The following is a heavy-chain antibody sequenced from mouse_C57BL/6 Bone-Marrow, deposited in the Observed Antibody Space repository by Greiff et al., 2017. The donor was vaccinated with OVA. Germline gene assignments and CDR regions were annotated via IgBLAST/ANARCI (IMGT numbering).Heavy chain of an antibody. V-gene: IGHV1-50*01. CDR1: GYTFTSYW. CDR3: ARDGYYGGDFDY. J-gene: IGHJ2*01. CDR2: IDPSDSYT. Sequence: QVQLQQPGAELVKPGASVMLSCKASGYTFTSYWMQWVKQRPGQGLEWIGEIDPSDSYTNYNQKFKGKATLTVDTSSSTAYMQLSSLTSEDSAVYYCARDGYYGGDFDYWGQGTTLTVSS. D-gene: IGHD2-3*01.